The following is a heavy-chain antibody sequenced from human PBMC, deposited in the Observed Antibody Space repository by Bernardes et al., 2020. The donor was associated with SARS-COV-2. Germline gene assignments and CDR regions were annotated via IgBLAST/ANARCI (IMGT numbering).Heavy chain of an antibody. J-gene: IGHJ4*02. CDR2: ISGSGGST. CDR3: AKVTFGPVVGEDSFDY. V-gene: IGHV3-23*01. D-gene: IGHD2-21*01. CDR1: GFTFSNYA. Sequence: GGSLRLSCAASGFTFSNYAMNWVRQAPGKGLEWVSAISGSGGSTYYADSVKGRFTLSRDSSKNTLYLQMNSLRAEDTAVYYCAKVTFGPVVGEDSFDYWGQGTLVTVSS.